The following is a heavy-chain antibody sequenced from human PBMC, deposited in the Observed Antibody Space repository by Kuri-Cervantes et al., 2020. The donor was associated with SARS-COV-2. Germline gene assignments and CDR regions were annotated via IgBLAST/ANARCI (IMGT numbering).Heavy chain of an antibody. CDR3: ATSGGSLQRMIYFYAMEV. CDR2: MNPNSGNT. CDR1: GYTFTSYD. Sequence: ASVKVSCKASGYTFTSYDINWVRQATGQGLERMGWMNPNSGNTGYAQKFQGRVTMTRNTSVSTAYMELSSLRSEDTAVYYCATSGGSLQRMIYFYAMEVWGHGTTVTVSS. D-gene: IGHD1-26*01. V-gene: IGHV1-8*01. J-gene: IGHJ6*02.